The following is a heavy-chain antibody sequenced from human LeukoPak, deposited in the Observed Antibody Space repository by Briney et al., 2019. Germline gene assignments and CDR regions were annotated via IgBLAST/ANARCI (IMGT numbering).Heavy chain of an antibody. CDR2: IYYSGST. CDR1: GASISSYY. V-gene: IGHV4-59*01. CDR3: ARVGEYYHDTTGYYSFDY. Sequence: SETLSLTCTVSGASISSYYWSWIRQPPGKGLEWIGYIYYSGSTNYNPSLKSRVTISLDTSKNQFSLKLSSVTAADTAVYYCARVGEYYHDTTGYYSFDYWGQGTLVTASS. J-gene: IGHJ4*02. D-gene: IGHD3-22*01.